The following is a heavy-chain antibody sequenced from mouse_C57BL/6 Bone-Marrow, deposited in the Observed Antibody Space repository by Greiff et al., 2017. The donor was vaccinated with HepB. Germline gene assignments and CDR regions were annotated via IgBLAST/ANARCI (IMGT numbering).Heavy chain of an antibody. D-gene: IGHD2-2*01. CDR1: GFTFSSYG. Sequence: EVQVVESGGDLVKPGGSLKLSCAASGFTFSSYGMSWVRQTPDKRLEWVATISSGGSYTYYPDSVKGRFTISRDNAKNTLYLQMSSLKSEDTAMYYCARRGYYGYDAWFAYWGQGTLVTVSA. CDR3: ARRGYYGYDAWFAY. CDR2: ISSGGSYT. J-gene: IGHJ3*01. V-gene: IGHV5-6*01.